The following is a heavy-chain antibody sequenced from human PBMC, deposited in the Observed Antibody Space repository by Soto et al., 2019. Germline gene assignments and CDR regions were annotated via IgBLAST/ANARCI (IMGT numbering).Heavy chain of an antibody. CDR3: ARDRGSGSYVYYYYGMDV. D-gene: IGHD3-10*01. J-gene: IGHJ6*02. Sequence: GGSLSLSCAASGFTFSSYAMHWVRQAPGKGLEWVAVISYDGSNKYYADSVKGRFTISRDNSKNTLYLQMNSLRAEDTAVYYCARDRGSGSYVYYYYGMDVWGQGTTVTVSS. CDR2: ISYDGSNK. CDR1: GFTFSSYA. V-gene: IGHV3-30-3*01.